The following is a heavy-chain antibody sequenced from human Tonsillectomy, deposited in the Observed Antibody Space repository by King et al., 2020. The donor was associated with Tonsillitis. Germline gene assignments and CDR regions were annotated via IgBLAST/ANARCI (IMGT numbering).Heavy chain of an antibody. CDR2: IYYSGST. J-gene: IGHJ3*02. CDR1: GGAISSGGYS. CDR3: ARDHWYYDSSGYDAFDI. V-gene: IGHV4-31*03. Sequence: QLQESGPGLVKPSQTLSLTCTVCGGAISSGGYSWIWIRQHPGKGLEWFGYIYYSGSTYYNPSLKSRVTISVDTSKNQFSLKLSSVTAADTAVYYCARDHWYYDSSGYDAFDIWGQGTMVTVSS. D-gene: IGHD3-22*01.